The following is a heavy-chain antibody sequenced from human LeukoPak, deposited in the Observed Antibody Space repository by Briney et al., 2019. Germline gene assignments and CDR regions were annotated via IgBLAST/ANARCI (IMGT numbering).Heavy chain of an antibody. J-gene: IGHJ4*02. V-gene: IGHV1-2*02. CDR3: ARTGYSGYDPAIDY. CDR2: INPNSGGT. CDR1: GYTLTGYY. D-gene: IGHD5-12*01. Sequence: ASVKVSCKASGYTLTGYYMHWVRQAPGQGLEWMGWINPNSGGTNYAQKFQGRVTMTRDTSISTAYMELSRLRSDDTAVYYCARTGYSGYDPAIDYWGQGTLVTVSS.